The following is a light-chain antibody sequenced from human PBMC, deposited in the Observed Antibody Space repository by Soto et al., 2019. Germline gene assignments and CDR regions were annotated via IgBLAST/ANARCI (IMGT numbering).Light chain of an antibody. J-gene: IGKJ1*01. V-gene: IGKV1-39*01. Sequence: DIQMTQSPSSLSASVGDRVTITCRASQSISSHLNWYQQKPGKAPKLLIYAASSLQSGVPSRFSGSGSGTDFTLTISSLQPEDSATYYCQQSYSTLRTFGQGTKVEIK. CDR1: QSISSH. CDR2: AAS. CDR3: QQSYSTLRT.